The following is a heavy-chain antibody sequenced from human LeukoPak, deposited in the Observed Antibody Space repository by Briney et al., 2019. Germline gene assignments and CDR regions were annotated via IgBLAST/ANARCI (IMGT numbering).Heavy chain of an antibody. Sequence: GGSLRLSCAASGFTFSSYAMSWVRQAPGKGLEWVSAISGSGGSTYYADSAKGRFTISRDNSKNTLYLQMNSLRAEDTAVYYCARLLGWNDLDYWGQGTLVTVSS. CDR1: GFTFSSYA. V-gene: IGHV3-23*01. CDR2: ISGSGGST. J-gene: IGHJ4*02. CDR3: ARLLGWNDLDY. D-gene: IGHD1-1*01.